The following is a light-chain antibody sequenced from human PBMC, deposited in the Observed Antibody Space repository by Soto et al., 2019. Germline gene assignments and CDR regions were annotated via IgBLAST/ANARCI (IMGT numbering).Light chain of an antibody. CDR2: AAS. Sequence: DIHMTQSPSSLSASVGDTVTITCRASQTIRRYLNWYQHKPGQGPKLLINAASSLQIGVPSRFSVGGSETDFTLTITNLQPEDFATYCCQQSYNVPPVTFGGGTKVEVK. V-gene: IGKV1-39*01. CDR3: QQSYNVPPVT. J-gene: IGKJ4*01. CDR1: QTIRRY.